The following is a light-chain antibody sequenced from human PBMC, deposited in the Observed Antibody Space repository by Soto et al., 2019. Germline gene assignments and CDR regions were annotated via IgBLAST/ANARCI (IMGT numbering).Light chain of an antibody. CDR1: HYIATY. CDR2: CAS. V-gene: IGKV3-11*01. J-gene: IGKJ4*01. Sequence: VPPQSSAPLSLSPGARATLSCKTTHYIATYLAWYQHRLGQAPRLLIDCASNRATGVPARFTGSGSGTDFSLTITSLEPEDSAVYYCRHSGYTLGGGTKV. CDR3: RHSGYT.